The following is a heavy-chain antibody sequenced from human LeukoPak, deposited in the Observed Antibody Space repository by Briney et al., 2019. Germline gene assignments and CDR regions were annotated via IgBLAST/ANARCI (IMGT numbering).Heavy chain of an antibody. J-gene: IGHJ4*02. Sequence: PGGSLRLSCAASGFTFSSHAMHWVRQAPGKGLEWVAVKSSDGNNKYYADSVKGRFTISRDYSKNTLYLQMNSLRAEDTAVYYCARAHYYDSSGYYYYFDYWGQGTLVTVSS. CDR1: GFTFSSHA. V-gene: IGHV3-30-3*01. D-gene: IGHD3-22*01. CDR3: ARAHYYDSSGYYYYFDY. CDR2: KSSDGNNK.